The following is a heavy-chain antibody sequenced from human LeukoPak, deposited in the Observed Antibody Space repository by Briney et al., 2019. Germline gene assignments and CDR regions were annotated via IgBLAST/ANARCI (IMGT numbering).Heavy chain of an antibody. J-gene: IGHJ4*02. CDR1: GYTFTSYY. Sequence: ASVKVSCKASGYTFTSYYMHWVRQAPGQGLEWMGIINPSGGSTSYAQKFQGRVTMTRDTSTSTVYMELSSLRSEDTAVYYCARGRAYYYDSSGYYYAPFGDYWGQGTLVTVSS. V-gene: IGHV1-46*01. CDR2: INPSGGST. D-gene: IGHD3-22*01. CDR3: ARGRAYYYDSSGYYYAPFGDY.